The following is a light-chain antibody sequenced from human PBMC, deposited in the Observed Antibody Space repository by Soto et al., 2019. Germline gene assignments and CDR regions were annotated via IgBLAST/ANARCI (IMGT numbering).Light chain of an antibody. CDR1: QSGSSIY. V-gene: IGKV3-20*01. Sequence: EIVLTQSPGTLSLSPGERATLSCRASQSGSSIYLAWYHQKPGQAPRLLIYGASSRATGIPDRFSGSWSGTDFTLTISRLEPEDFSVYYCHQYDSSPLTFGGVTKVEIK. CDR3: HQYDSSPLT. J-gene: IGKJ4*01. CDR2: GAS.